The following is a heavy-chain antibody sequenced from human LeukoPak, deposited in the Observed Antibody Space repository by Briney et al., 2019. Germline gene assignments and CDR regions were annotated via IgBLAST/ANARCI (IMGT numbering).Heavy chain of an antibody. V-gene: IGHV3-7*01. D-gene: IGHD5-18*01. CDR2: INQDGSQK. Sequence: GGSLRLSCAASGFTFGSCWMNWVRQTPGKGLEWVANINQDGSQKFYVDSVKGRFTISRDNANNSLYLQMNSLRAEDTAVYYCAREACRRCRDTPMVRLYGMDVWGQGTTVTVS. CDR1: GFTFGSCW. CDR3: AREACRRCRDTPMVRLYGMDV. J-gene: IGHJ6*02.